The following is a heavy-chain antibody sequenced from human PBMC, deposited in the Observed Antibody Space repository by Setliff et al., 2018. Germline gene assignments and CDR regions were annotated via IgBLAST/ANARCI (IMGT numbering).Heavy chain of an antibody. V-gene: IGHV1-46*01. Sequence: ASVKVSCKVSGYTFTTYYIHWVRQAPGQGLEWVGRVNPSNGAIHYAQNFQGRVTMTRDTPTSIVYMELNSLRFEDTAVYYCAREFPGGTKGFDYWGQGTLVTVSS. CDR3: AREFPGGTKGFDY. D-gene: IGHD1-1*01. CDR1: GYTFTTYY. J-gene: IGHJ4*02. CDR2: VNPSNGAI.